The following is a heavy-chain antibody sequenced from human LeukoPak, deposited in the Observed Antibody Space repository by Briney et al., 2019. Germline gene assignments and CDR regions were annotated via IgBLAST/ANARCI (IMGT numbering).Heavy chain of an antibody. CDR3: ASGGDDFWSPTHFDY. CDR2: MNPNSGNT. CDR1: GYTFISYD. Sequence: ASVKVSCKASGYTFISYDINWVRQATGRGLEWMGWMNPNSGNTGYAQKFQGRVTMTRNTSISTAYMELSSLRSEDTAVYYCASGGDDFWSPTHFDYWGQGTLVTVSS. D-gene: IGHD3-3*01. V-gene: IGHV1-8*01. J-gene: IGHJ4*02.